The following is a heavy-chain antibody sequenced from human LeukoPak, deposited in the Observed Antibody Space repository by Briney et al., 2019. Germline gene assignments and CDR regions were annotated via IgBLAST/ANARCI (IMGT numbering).Heavy chain of an antibody. V-gene: IGHV1-8*01. CDR2: MNPNTGDT. D-gene: IGHD3-9*01. J-gene: IGHJ4*02. Sequence: ASVKVSCKASGYSFTSYDINWVRQATGQGLEWMGYMNPNTGDTGVTQKFQGRVTMTRDPSINTAYMELTSLRSEDTAVYFCTRGGEILTHYKHIDYWGQGTLVTVSS. CDR1: GYSFTSYD. CDR3: TRGGEILTHYKHIDY.